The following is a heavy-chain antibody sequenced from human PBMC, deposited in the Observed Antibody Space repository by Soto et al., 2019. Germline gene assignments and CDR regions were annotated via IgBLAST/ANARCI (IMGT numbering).Heavy chain of an antibody. D-gene: IGHD6-19*01. V-gene: IGHV1-69*13. J-gene: IGHJ4*02. CDR2: IIPIFGTA. Sequence: GASVKVSFKACGGTFSSYAISWLRQAPGQGLEWMGGIIPIFGTANYAQKFQGRVTITADESTSTAYMELSSLRSEDTAVYYCARDSRSSGHFYWGQGALVTVSS. CDR3: ARDSRSSGHFY. CDR1: GGTFSSYA.